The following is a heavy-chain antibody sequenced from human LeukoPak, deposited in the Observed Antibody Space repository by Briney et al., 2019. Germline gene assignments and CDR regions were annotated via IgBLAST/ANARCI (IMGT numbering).Heavy chain of an antibody. CDR3: ARERTAAGTDAFDI. CDR2: IYYSGST. J-gene: IGHJ3*02. Sequence: SETLSLTCTVSGGSISSYYWSWIRQPPGKGLEWIGYIYYSGSTYYNPSLKSRVTISVDTSKNQFSLKLSSVTAADTAVYYCARERTAAGTDAFDIWGQGTMVTVSS. D-gene: IGHD6-13*01. V-gene: IGHV4-59*12. CDR1: GGSISSYY.